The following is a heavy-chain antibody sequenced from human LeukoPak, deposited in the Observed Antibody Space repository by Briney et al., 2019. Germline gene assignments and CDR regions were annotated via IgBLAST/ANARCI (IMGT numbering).Heavy chain of an antibody. Sequence: QPGGSLRLSCAASGFTFSSYWMHWVRQAPGEGLVWVSRINSDGSTTSYADSVKGRFTISRDNAKNTLYLQMSSLRAEDTAVYYCAREYHGGNPGWGQGTLVTVSS. CDR2: INSDGSTT. V-gene: IGHV3-74*01. CDR1: GFTFSSYW. D-gene: IGHD4-23*01. J-gene: IGHJ4*02. CDR3: AREYHGGNPG.